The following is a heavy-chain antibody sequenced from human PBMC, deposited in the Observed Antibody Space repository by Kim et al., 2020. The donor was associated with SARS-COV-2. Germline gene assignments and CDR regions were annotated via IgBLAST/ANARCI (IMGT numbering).Heavy chain of an antibody. Sequence: LSLTCAASGFTFSSYAMHWVRQAPGKGLEWVAVISYDGSNKYYADSVKGRFTISRDNSKNTLYLQMNSLRAEDTAVYYCARTSGSYSGYFQHWGQGTLVTVSS. J-gene: IGHJ1*01. CDR3: ARTSGSYSGYFQH. CDR1: GFTFSSYA. V-gene: IGHV3-30-3*01. CDR2: ISYDGSNK. D-gene: IGHD1-26*01.